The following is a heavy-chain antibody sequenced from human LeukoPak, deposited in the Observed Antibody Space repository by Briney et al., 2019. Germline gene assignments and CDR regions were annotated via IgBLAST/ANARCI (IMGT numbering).Heavy chain of an antibody. D-gene: IGHD4-17*01. CDR3: ASTYGDSRFDY. Sequence: SETLSLTCTVSGGSISSYYWSWIRQPPGKGLEWIGYIYYSGSTNYNPSLKSRVTISVGTSKNQFSLKLSSVTAADTAVYYCASTYGDSRFDYWGQGTLVTVSS. V-gene: IGHV4-59*08. CDR2: IYYSGST. J-gene: IGHJ4*02. CDR1: GGSISSYY.